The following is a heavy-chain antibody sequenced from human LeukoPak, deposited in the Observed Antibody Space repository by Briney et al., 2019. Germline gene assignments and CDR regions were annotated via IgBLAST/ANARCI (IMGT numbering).Heavy chain of an antibody. Sequence: ASVKVSCKASGYTFTSYGISWVRQAPGQGLECMGWISAYKGNTNYAQKLKGRVTMTTDTSTSTPYIALRRQPSDDTAVYYCLRDRGVTSITRFVYWGQGTLVTVSS. CDR3: LRDRGVTSITRFVY. V-gene: IGHV1-18*01. D-gene: IGHD1-14*01. CDR2: ISAYKGNT. J-gene: IGHJ4*02. CDR1: GYTFTSYG.